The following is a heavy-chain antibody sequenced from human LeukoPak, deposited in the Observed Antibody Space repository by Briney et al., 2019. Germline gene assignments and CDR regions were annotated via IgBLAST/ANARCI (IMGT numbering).Heavy chain of an antibody. D-gene: IGHD3-10*01. CDR3: ARDGSGTYLNWFDP. V-gene: IGHV4-59*01. CDR1: GGSISSYY. CDR2: IYDSGST. J-gene: IGHJ5*02. Sequence: PSETLSLTCTVSGGSISSYYWSWIRQPPGKGLEGIGFIYDSGSTNYNPYLKSRVTISVDTSKNQFSLKLSSVTAADTAVYYCARDGSGTYLNWFDPWGQGTLVTVSS.